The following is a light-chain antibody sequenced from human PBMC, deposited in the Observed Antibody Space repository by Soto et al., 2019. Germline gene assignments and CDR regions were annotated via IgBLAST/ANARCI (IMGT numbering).Light chain of an antibody. CDR3: QQYNSYPIT. Sequence: DIQMTQSPSTLSASVVDRVTITCRASQSISSWLAWYQQKPGKAPKLLIYDASSLESGVPSRFSGSGSGTEFTLTISSLQPDEFATYYCQQYNSYPITFGQGTRLEI. V-gene: IGKV1-5*01. CDR1: QSISSW. J-gene: IGKJ5*01. CDR2: DAS.